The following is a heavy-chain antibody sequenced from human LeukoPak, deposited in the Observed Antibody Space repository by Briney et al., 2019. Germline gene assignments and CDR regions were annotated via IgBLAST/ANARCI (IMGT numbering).Heavy chain of an antibody. D-gene: IGHD6-19*01. CDR1: GGILNTYT. J-gene: IGHJ1*01. Sequence: ASVKVSCKASGGILNTYTISWVRQAPGQGLEWMGRIIPVLGIANYAQTFQDRVTITADRSTSTAYMEVNSLRSEDTAVYYCARDTQDSSGWYVSAEYFQHWGQGTLVTVSS. CDR2: IIPVLGIA. V-gene: IGHV1-69*04. CDR3: ARDTQDSSGWYVSAEYFQH.